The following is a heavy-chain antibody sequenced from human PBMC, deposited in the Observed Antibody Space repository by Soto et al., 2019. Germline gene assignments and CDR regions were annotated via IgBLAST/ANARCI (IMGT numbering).Heavy chain of an antibody. D-gene: IGHD3-3*01. V-gene: IGHV4-59*01. CDR2: IYYSGST. Sequence: SETLSLTCTVSGGSISSYYWSWIRQPPGKGLEWIGYIYYSGSTNYNPSLKSRVTISVDTSKNQFSLKLSSVTAADTAVYYCARDSHQYYDFWSGYYTRYYYYGMDVWGQATTVTVSS. J-gene: IGHJ6*02. CDR1: GGSISSYY. CDR3: ARDSHQYYDFWSGYYTRYYYYGMDV.